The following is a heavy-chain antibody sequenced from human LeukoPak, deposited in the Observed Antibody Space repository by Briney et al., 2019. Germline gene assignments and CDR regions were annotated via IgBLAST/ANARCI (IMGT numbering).Heavy chain of an antibody. CDR1: GFTVGSNY. V-gene: IGHV3-53*01. CDR3: ARAPSGWSDYWYFEL. Sequence: VGSLRDSRVASGFTVGSNYICWVRQAPGKGLEWGSLIDSGGVTYSADSVKGRFIISRENSKNTLFLQMNSLRAEDTAVYYCARAPSGWSDYWYFELWGRGTLVTVSS. CDR2: IDSGGVT. J-gene: IGHJ2*01. D-gene: IGHD6-19*01.